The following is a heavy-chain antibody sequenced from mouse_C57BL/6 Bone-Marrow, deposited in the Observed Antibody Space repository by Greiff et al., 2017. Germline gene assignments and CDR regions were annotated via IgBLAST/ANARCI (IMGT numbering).Heavy chain of an antibody. CDR3: GRDDYGSNLDY. J-gene: IGHJ2*01. CDR1: GFTFNTYA. Sequence: EVKLLESGGGLVQPKGSLKLSCAASGFTFNTYAMHWVRQAPGKGLEWVARIRSKCSNYATYYADSVKDRFTISRDDSQSMLYLQITNLNTEDTALYCGGRDDYGSNLDYWGQGTTLTVSS. CDR2: IRSKCSNYAT. V-gene: IGHV10-3*01. D-gene: IGHD1-1*01.